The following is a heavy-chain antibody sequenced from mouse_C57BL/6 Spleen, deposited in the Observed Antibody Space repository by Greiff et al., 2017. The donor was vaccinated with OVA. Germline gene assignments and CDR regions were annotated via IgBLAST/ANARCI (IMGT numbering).Heavy chain of an antibody. V-gene: IGHV1-52*01. D-gene: IGHD1-1*01. CDR2: IDPSDSET. CDR1: GYTFTSYW. J-gene: IGHJ2*01. CDR3: ARSPDYGSSSYYFDY. Sequence: VQLKQPGAELVRPGSSVKLSCKASGYTFTSYWMHWVKQRPIQGLEWIGNIDPSDSETHYNQKFKDKATLTVDKSSSTAYMQLSSLTSEDSAVYYGARSPDYGSSSYYFDYWGQGTTLTVSS.